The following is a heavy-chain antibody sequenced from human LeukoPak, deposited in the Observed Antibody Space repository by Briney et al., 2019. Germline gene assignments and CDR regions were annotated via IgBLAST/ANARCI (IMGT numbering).Heavy chain of an antibody. Sequence: PGGSLRLSCAASGFTFSSYAMSWVRQAPGKGLEWVSAISGSGGGTYYADSVKGRLTISRDNSKNTLYLQMNSLRAEDTAVYYCAKDRTNALVAAIVVAVDWFDPWGQGTLVTVSS. J-gene: IGHJ5*02. CDR2: ISGSGGGT. CDR1: GFTFSSYA. D-gene: IGHD2-15*01. V-gene: IGHV3-23*01. CDR3: AKDRTNALVAAIVVAVDWFDP.